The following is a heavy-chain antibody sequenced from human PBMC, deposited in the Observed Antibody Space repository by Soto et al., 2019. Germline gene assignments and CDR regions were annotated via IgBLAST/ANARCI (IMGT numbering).Heavy chain of an antibody. J-gene: IGHJ6*02. V-gene: IGHV1-18*04. Sequence: QVQLVQSGAEVEKPGASVKVSCKASGYTFTSYGISWVRQAPGQGLEWMGWISAYNGNTNYAQKLQGRVTMTTDTSTSTAYMELRSLRSDDTAVYYCARESIMVERRKGVYGMDVWGQGTTVTVSS. CDR3: ARESIMVERRKGVYGMDV. CDR2: ISAYNGNT. CDR1: GYTFTSYG. D-gene: IGHD1-1*01.